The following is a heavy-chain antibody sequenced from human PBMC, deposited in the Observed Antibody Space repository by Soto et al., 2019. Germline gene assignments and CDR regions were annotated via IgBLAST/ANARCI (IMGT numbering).Heavy chain of an antibody. D-gene: IGHD3-22*01. CDR3: ARHSGNYHDRTGYLYY. V-gene: IGHV4-39*01. Sequence: QLQLQESGPGLVKPWETLSLTCTVSGGSISSSSYYWGWIRQPPGKGLEWIGSIYYDGSAYYNPSLTSRVTISVDTSKYQFSLKLTSVTAADTAVYYCARHSGNYHDRTGYLYYWGQGTLVTASS. J-gene: IGHJ4*02. CDR1: GGSISSSSYY. CDR2: IYYDGSA.